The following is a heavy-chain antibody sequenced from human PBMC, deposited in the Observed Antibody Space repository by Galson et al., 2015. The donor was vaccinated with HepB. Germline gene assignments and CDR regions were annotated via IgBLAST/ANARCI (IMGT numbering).Heavy chain of an antibody. D-gene: IGHD5-12*01. V-gene: IGHV5-51*01. CDR3: ARRSPYDSTLIDY. J-gene: IGHJ4*02. CDR1: GYSFTSYW. Sequence: QSGAEVKKPGESLRISCRGSGYSFTSYWIGWVRQMPGKGLQYMGIIYPGNSDTRYSPSFQGQVTMSADKSISTAYLQWSSLKASDTAMYYCARRSPYDSTLIDYWGQGTLVTVSS. CDR2: IYPGNSDT.